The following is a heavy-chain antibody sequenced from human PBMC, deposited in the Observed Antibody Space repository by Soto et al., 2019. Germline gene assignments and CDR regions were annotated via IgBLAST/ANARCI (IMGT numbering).Heavy chain of an antibody. J-gene: IGHJ6*02. D-gene: IGHD3-10*01. Sequence: GASVKVSCKASGGTFSSYAISWVRQAPGQGLEWMGGIIPIFGTANYAQKFQGRVTITADKSTSTAYMELSSLRSEDTAVYYCASSSRRVRGVISAVYDSYGMDVWGQGTTVTVSS. CDR3: ASSSRRVRGVISAVYDSYGMDV. V-gene: IGHV1-69*06. CDR1: GGTFSSYA. CDR2: IIPIFGTA.